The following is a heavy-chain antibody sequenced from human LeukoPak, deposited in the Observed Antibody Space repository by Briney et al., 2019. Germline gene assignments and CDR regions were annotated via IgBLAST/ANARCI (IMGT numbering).Heavy chain of an antibody. CDR2: ISDSGANT. CDR1: GFTFSTYA. CDR3: AKSMTLQWRGFFDL. Sequence: GGSLRLSCAASGFTFSTYAMSWVRQAPGKGLEWVSTISDSGANTYYADSVRGRFTISRDNTKNTLYLQKNSLRADDTAIYYCAKSMTLQWRGFFDLWGRGTHVTVSS. J-gene: IGHJ2*01. D-gene: IGHD6-19*01. V-gene: IGHV3-23*01.